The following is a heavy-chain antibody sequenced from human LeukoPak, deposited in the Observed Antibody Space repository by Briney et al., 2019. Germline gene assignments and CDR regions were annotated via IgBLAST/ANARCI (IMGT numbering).Heavy chain of an antibody. CDR2: INPSGGST. V-gene: IGHV1-46*01. CDR3: ARSRGYSYGYYYYGMDV. CDR1: GYTFTSYY. J-gene: IGHJ6*02. Sequence: ASVKVSCKASGYTFTSYYMHWVRQAPGQGLEWMGIINPSGGSTSYAQKFQGRVTMTRDTSTSTVYMELSSLRSEDTVVYYCARSRGYSYGYYYYGMDVWGQGTTVTVPS. D-gene: IGHD5-18*01.